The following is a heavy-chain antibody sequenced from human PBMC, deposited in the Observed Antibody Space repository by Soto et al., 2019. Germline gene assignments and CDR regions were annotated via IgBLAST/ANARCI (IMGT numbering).Heavy chain of an antibody. CDR1: GFPFDDYA. J-gene: IGHJ4*02. CDR3: AKGTLLDY. D-gene: IGHD2-15*01. Sequence: PGGSLRLSCAASGFPFDDYAMHWVRQAPGKGLEWVSGISWNSGSIGYADSVKGRFTISRDNAKNSLYLQMNSLRAEDTALYYCAKGTLLDYWGQGTLVTVSS. CDR2: ISWNSGSI. V-gene: IGHV3-9*01.